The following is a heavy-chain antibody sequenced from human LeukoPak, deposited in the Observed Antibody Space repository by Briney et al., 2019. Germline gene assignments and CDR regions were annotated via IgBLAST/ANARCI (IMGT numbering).Heavy chain of an antibody. D-gene: IGHD1-14*01. V-gene: IGHV4-39*01. CDR3: ATQVGLVDNRI. CDR1: GGSISSSSYY. Sequence: PSETLSPTCTVSGGSISSSSYYWGWIRQPPAKGLEWIGSIYYSGSTYYNPSLKSRVTISVDTSKNQFSLKLSSVTAADTAVYYCATQVGLVDNRIWGQGTMVTVSS. J-gene: IGHJ3*02. CDR2: IYYSGST.